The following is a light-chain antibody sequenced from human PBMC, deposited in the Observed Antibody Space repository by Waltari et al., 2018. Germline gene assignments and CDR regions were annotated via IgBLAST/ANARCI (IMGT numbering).Light chain of an antibody. CDR2: GAS. Sequence: EIVLTRSLGTLSLSPGERATLSCRARQSVSRTLAWYQQKPGQAPKLLIYGASIRATGIPDRFTGSGSGTDFSLTISSLEPEDFAIYFCQHYVRLPATFGQGTKVEIK. CDR1: QSVSRT. J-gene: IGKJ1*01. CDR3: QHYVRLPAT. V-gene: IGKV3-20*01.